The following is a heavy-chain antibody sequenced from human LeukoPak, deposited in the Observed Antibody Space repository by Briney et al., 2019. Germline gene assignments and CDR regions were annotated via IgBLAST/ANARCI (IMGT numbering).Heavy chain of an antibody. CDR2: IYISGST. V-gene: IGHV4-4*07. CDR1: GGSISSYY. CDR3: ARGGRNYNDYYFDY. D-gene: IGHD4-4*01. J-gene: IGHJ4*02. Sequence: SETLSLTCTVSGGSISSYYWSWIRQPAGKGLEWIGRIYISGSTNYNPSLKSRVTMSVDTSKNQFSLKLSSVTAADTAVYYCARGGRNYNDYYFDYWGQGTLVTVSS.